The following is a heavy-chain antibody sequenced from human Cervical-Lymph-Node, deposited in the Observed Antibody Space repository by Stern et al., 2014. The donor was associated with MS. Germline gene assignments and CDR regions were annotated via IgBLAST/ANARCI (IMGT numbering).Heavy chain of an antibody. Sequence: QVQLQESGPGLVKPSETLSLTCTVSGGSISSSSYYWGWIRQPPGKGLEWIGSIYYSGSNYYNPSLKSRVTISVDTSKNQFSLKLSPGTAADTAVYYCARHLMIVVVITPYYFDYWGQGTLVTVSS. V-gene: IGHV4-39*01. CDR3: ARHLMIVVVITPYYFDY. D-gene: IGHD3-22*01. CDR1: GGSISSSSYY. CDR2: IYYSGSN. J-gene: IGHJ4*02.